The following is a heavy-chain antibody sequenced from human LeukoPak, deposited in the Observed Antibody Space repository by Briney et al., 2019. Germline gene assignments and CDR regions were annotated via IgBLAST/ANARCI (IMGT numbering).Heavy chain of an antibody. J-gene: IGHJ6*03. Sequence: GASVKVSCKASGGTFSSYAISWVRQAPGQGLGWMGGIIPIFGTANYAQKFQGRVTITADESTSTAYMELSSLRSEDTAVYYCARTANYYYYYMDVWGKGTTVTVSS. CDR2: IIPIFGTA. V-gene: IGHV1-69*13. CDR3: ARTANYYYYYMDV. D-gene: IGHD2-21*02. CDR1: GGTFSSYA.